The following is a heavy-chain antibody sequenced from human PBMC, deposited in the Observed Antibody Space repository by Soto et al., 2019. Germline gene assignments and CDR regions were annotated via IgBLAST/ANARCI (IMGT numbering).Heavy chain of an antibody. CDR1: GFTFSSYA. J-gene: IGHJ4*02. D-gene: IGHD2-21*02. Sequence: QVQLVESGGGVVQPGRSLRLSCAASGFTFSSYAMHWVRQAPGKGLEWVAVISYDGSNKYYADSVKGRFTISRDNSKNTLYLQMNSLRAEDTAVYYCARGCGGDCYSDPSQDYWGQGTLVTVSS. CDR3: ARGCGGDCYSDPSQDY. CDR2: ISYDGSNK. V-gene: IGHV3-30-3*01.